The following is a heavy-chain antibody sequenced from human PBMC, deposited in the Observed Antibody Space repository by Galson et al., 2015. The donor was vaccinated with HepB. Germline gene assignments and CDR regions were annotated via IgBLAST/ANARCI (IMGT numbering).Heavy chain of an antibody. Sequence: SLRLSCAASGFTFSNARMSWVRQAPGKGLEWVGRIKSKTDGGTTDYAAPVKGRFTISRDDSKNTLYLQMNSLKTEDTAVYYCTTDSLYYYYYVMDVWGQGTTVTVSS. CDR1: GFTFSNAR. J-gene: IGHJ6*02. CDR2: IKSKTDGGTT. CDR3: TTDSLYYYYYVMDV. V-gene: IGHV3-15*01.